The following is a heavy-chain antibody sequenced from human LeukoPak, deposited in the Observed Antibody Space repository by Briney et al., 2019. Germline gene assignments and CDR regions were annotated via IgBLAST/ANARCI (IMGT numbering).Heavy chain of an antibody. J-gene: IGHJ4*02. CDR3: TTGENYYDSSGYYN. CDR1: GFTLSSYA. CDR2: IKSKTDGGTT. Sequence: GGSLRLSCAASGFTLSSYAMSWVRQAPGKGLEWVGRIKSKTDGGTTDYAAPVKGRFTISRDDSKNTLYLQMNSLKTEDTAVYYCTTGENYYDSSGYYNWGQGTLVTVSS. V-gene: IGHV3-15*01. D-gene: IGHD3-22*01.